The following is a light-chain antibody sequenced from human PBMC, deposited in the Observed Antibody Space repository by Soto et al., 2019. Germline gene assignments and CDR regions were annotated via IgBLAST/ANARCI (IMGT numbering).Light chain of an antibody. CDR3: QQYYIIQTEPWT. CDR2: WAS. V-gene: IGKV4-1*01. CDR1: RSVLYSXNNKNY. Sequence: DVWMSQTPDSLAVSLGERATINCNSSRSVLYSXNNKNYLAWYQQKPGQPPKLLIYWASTREAGVPDRFSGSGSGTDFTLTISSLQAEDVAVYYCQQYYIIQTEPWTFGQGTKLDIK. J-gene: IGKJ1*01.